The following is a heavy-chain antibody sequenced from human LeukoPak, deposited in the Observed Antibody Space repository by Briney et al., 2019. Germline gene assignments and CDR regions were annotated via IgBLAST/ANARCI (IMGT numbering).Heavy chain of an antibody. CDR2: IKSSSDGETT. J-gene: IGHJ4*02. CDR3: TTALRWVQYPFNY. V-gene: IGHV3-15*01. Sequence: PGGSLRLSCTASGFTSTNTWMTWVRQAPGQGLEWIGRIKSSSDGETTDYDAPVKGRFTISRDDSKNTLYLQMNSMNTEDTAVYFCTTALRWVQYPFNYWGQGTLVTVSS. D-gene: IGHD5-24*01. CDR1: GFTSTNTW.